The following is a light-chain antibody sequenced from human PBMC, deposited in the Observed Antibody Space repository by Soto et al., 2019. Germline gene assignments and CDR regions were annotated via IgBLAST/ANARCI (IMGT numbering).Light chain of an antibody. CDR2: DST. CDR3: GTWDTSLSAGV. J-gene: IGLJ6*01. CDR1: SANIGSYY. V-gene: IGLV1-51*01. Sequence: QSVLTQPPSVSAAPGHTVTITCSGNSANIGSYYVSWYQQVPGTAPKLLIFDSTKRPSGIPDRFSGSKSGTSATLAITGLQTGDEADYYCGTWDTSLSAGVFGSGTQLTVL.